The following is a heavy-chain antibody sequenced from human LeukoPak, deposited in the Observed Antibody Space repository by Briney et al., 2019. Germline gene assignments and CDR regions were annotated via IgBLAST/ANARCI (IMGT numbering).Heavy chain of an antibody. J-gene: IGHJ4*02. CDR1: RFTFIDYG. CDR3: AKVPLSSSGWDREYYFDY. V-gene: IGHV3-30*02. Sequence: GGSLRLSCVASRFTFIDYGMHWVRQAPGKGPEWVAFIRSDSSNQYYADSVKGRFTISRDNSKNTLYLQMNSLRAEDTAVYYCAKVPLSSSGWDREYYFDYWGQGTLVTVSS. D-gene: IGHD6-19*01. CDR2: IRSDSSNQ.